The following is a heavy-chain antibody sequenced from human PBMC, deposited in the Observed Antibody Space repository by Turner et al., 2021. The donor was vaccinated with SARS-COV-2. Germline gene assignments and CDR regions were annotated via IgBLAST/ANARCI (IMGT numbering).Heavy chain of an antibody. CDR3: ARGLAAGTSWFDP. D-gene: IGHD6-25*01. CDR1: GYTFTDYI. V-gene: IGHV1-2*02. J-gene: IGHJ5*02. Sequence: QVQLVQSGAEVKKPGASVKVSCMASGYTFTDYIIHWVRQAPGQGLEWMGWINPNGATGYAQRFQGRFIMTRDTSISTAYMDLSRLISDDTALYYCARGLAAGTSWFDPWGQGTLVTVSS. CDR2: INPNGAT.